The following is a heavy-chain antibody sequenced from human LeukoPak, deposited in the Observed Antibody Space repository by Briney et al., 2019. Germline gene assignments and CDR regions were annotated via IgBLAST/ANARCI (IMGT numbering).Heavy chain of an antibody. CDR2: IYYSGST. CDR3: ARVSSRGWFDP. D-gene: IGHD6-6*01. V-gene: IGHV4-59*01. J-gene: IGHJ5*02. CDR1: GGSISSYY. Sequence: SETLSLTCTVSGGSISSYYWSWIRQPPAKGLEWIGYIYYSGSTNYNPSLKSRVTISVDTSKNQFSLKLSSVTAADTAVYYCARVSSRGWFDPWGQGTLVTVSS.